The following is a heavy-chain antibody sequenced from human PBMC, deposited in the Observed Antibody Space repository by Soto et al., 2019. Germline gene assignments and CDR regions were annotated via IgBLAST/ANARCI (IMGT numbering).Heavy chain of an antibody. J-gene: IGHJ6*02. CDR1: GFTFSNAW. CDR3: TTSIVVVRDYYYYYGMDV. Sequence: GGSLRLSCAASGFTFSNAWMSWVRQAPGKGLEWVGRIKSKTDGGTTDYAAPVKGRFTISRDDSKNTLYLQMNSLKTEDTAVYYCTTSIVVVRDYYYYYGMDVWGQGTTVTVSS. D-gene: IGHD2-2*01. V-gene: IGHV3-15*01. CDR2: IKSKTDGGTT.